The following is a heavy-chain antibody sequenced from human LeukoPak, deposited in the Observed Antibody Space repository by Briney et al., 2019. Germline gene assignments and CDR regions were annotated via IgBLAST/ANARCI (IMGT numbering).Heavy chain of an antibody. CDR3: AKDLQWLVARFDY. CDR2: ISGSGGST. Sequence: TGGSLRLSCAASGFTFSSYAMSWVRQAPGKGLEWVSAISGSGGSTYYAASVKGRFTISRDNSKNTPYLQMNSLRAEDTAVYYCAKDLQWLVARFDYWGQGTLVTVSS. CDR1: GFTFSSYA. D-gene: IGHD6-19*01. V-gene: IGHV3-23*01. J-gene: IGHJ4*02.